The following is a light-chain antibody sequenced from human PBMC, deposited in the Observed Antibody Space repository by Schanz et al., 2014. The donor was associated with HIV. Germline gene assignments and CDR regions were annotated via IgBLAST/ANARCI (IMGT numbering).Light chain of an antibody. CDR2: DVS. Sequence: QSALTQPASVSGSPGQSITISCTGTSSDVGGYNYVSWYQQHPGKAPKLMIYDVSKRPSGVPDRFSGSKSGSTASLTISGLQAEDEADYYCSSYTSSSTVVFGGGTKLTVL. J-gene: IGLJ3*02. V-gene: IGLV2-14*01. CDR1: SSDVGGYNY. CDR3: SSYTSSSTVV.